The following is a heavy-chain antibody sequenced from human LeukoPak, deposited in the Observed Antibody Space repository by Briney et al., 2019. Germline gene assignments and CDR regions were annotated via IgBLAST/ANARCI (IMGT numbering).Heavy chain of an antibody. CDR1: GFTFSNYW. V-gene: IGHV3-74*01. CDR3: ARASSHRIAAGRDY. Sequence: PGGSLRLSCAASGFTFSNYWMHWVRQAPGKGLVWVSRINSDGSSRNYADSVKGRFTIARDNAKNTLYLQMNSLRAEDTAVYYCARASSHRIAAGRDYWGQGTLVTVSS. CDR2: INSDGSSR. J-gene: IGHJ4*02. D-gene: IGHD6-13*01.